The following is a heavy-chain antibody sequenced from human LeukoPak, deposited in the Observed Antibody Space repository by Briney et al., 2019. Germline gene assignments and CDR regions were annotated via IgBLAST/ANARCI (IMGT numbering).Heavy chain of an antibody. V-gene: IGHV4-39*02. D-gene: IGHD4-17*01. CDR3: AREEYGDYVWDAFDI. Sequence: SETLSLTCTVSGGSISSSSYYWAWIRQPPGKGLEWIGSIYYSGSTYYNPSLKSRVTISVDTSKNQFSLKLSSVTAADTAVYYCAREEYGDYVWDAFDIWGQGTMVTVSS. CDR1: GGSISSSSYY. J-gene: IGHJ3*02. CDR2: IYYSGST.